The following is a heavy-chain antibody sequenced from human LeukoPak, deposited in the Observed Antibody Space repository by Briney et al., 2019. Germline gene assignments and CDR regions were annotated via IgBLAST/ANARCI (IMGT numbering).Heavy chain of an antibody. V-gene: IGHV4-38-2*01. D-gene: IGHD6-13*01. CDR1: GYTISSGYN. J-gene: IGHJ4*02. CDR2: IYHSRST. CDR3: ASHVVGVLGAASDFDY. Sequence: SGTLCLTCAVSGYTISSGYNWCFRQQPPRKLVWLTVIIYHSRSTYYAASVKSRVTISVDKSKNKFSLKLNSVTAEDTAVYYCASHVVGVLGAASDFDYWGQGTLVTVSS.